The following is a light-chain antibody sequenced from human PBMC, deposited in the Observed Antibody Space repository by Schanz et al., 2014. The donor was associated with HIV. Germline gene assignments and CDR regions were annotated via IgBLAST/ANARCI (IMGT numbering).Light chain of an antibody. J-gene: IGLJ3*02. Sequence: QSVLTQPASVSGSPGQSITISCSGTSSDIGGSDYVSWYQQHPGRAPKVLIYDVRDRPSGVSNRFSGSKSGNTASLTISGLQSEDEAFYYCGSFTTSSTWVFGGGTKLTVL. CDR2: DVR. CDR3: GSFTTSSTWV. CDR1: SSDIGGSDY. V-gene: IGLV2-14*03.